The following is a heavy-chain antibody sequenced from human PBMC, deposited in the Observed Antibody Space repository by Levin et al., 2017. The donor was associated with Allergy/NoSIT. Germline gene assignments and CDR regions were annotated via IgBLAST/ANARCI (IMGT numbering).Heavy chain of an antibody. V-gene: IGHV5-51*01. CDR3: VRPRRMALRYDAFDI. CDR1: GYTFPSYW. CDR2: IYPGDSDT. J-gene: IGHJ3*02. D-gene: IGHD3-16*02. Sequence: PRASVKVSCKGSGYTFPSYWIGWVRQMPEKGLEWMGIIYPGDSDTRYSPSFQGQVTISVDKSISTAYLQWSSLKASDTAIYYCVRPRRMALRYDAFDIWGQGTMVTVSS.